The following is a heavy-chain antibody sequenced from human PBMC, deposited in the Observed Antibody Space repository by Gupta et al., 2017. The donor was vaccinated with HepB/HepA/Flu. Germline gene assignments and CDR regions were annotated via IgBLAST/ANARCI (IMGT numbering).Heavy chain of an antibody. CDR2: ITGSGAGT. V-gene: IGHV3-23*01. J-gene: IGHJ4*02. CDR1: GFTFSSSP. Sequence: EVQLLESGGGLIQPGGSLRLSCPASGFTFSSSPMSWVRQAPGKGLEWVSTITGSGAGTYYANSVRGRFTISRDNSNNTLYLHMKSLRAEDTAIYYCAKSEKFDSWGQGTLVTLSS. CDR3: AKSEKFDS.